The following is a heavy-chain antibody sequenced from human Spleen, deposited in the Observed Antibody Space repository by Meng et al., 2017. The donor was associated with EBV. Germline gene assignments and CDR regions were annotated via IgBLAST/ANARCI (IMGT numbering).Heavy chain of an antibody. CDR1: GASVDSDSYY. Sequence: QAQLQEVGPVFVNPSETLSLTWTGSGASVDSDSYYWSWIRQPPGKGLEWIGFIYYSGSTKYNPSLLSRVTMSLDTSKNQVSLTLNSVTAADTAMYYCAGEVWSGYYRADYWGQGTLVTVSS. D-gene: IGHD3-3*01. V-gene: IGHV4-61*01. CDR2: IYYSGST. CDR3: AGEVWSGYYRADY. J-gene: IGHJ4*02.